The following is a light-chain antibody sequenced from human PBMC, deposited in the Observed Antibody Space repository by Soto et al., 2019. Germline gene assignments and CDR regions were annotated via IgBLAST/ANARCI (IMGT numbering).Light chain of an antibody. J-gene: IGKJ5*01. CDR3: KQYNNWPPWT. Sequence: ILLTPSTATLSMSPAERASLSWRASPSVSSYLAWYQQKPGQAPRLLIYDASNRATGIPARFSGSGSGTEFTLTISSLQSEDFAVYYCKQYNNWPPWTFGQGTRLEIK. V-gene: IGKV3-15*01. CDR1: PSVSSY. CDR2: DAS.